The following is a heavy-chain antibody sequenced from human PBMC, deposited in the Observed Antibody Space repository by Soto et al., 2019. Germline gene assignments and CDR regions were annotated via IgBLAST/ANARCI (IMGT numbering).Heavy chain of an antibody. Sequence: GGSLRLSCAASGFTFSSYSMNWVRQAPGKGLEWVSYISSSSSTIYYADSVKGRFTISRDNSKNTLYLQMNSLRAEDTAVYYCAKVGDNWNYVTVDYWGQGTLVTVSS. J-gene: IGHJ4*02. CDR1: GFTFSSYS. D-gene: IGHD1-7*01. CDR2: ISSSSSTI. V-gene: IGHV3-48*01. CDR3: AKVGDNWNYVTVDY.